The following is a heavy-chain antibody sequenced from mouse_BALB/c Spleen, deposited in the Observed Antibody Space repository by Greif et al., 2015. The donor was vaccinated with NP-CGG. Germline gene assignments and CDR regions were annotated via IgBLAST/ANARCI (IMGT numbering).Heavy chain of an antibody. CDR2: IDPANGNT. Sequence: VQLQQPGAELVKPGASVKLSCTASGFNIKDTYMHWVKQRPEQGLEWIGRIDPANGNTKYDPKFQGKATITADTSSNTAYLQLSSRTSGDTAVYYCARNDGFAYRGQGTLVTVSA. J-gene: IGHJ3*01. V-gene: IGHV14-3*02. CDR1: GFNIKDTY. D-gene: IGHD2-12*01. CDR3: ARNDGFAY.